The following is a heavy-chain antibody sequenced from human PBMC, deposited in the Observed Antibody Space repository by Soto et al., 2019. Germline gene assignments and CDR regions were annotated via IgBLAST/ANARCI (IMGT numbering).Heavy chain of an antibody. D-gene: IGHD3-22*01. V-gene: IGHV3-33*01. CDR1: GFTFSNYG. CDR3: VRDDSFRDSSAP. J-gene: IGHJ5*02. Sequence: QVQLVEAGGGVVQPGRSLRLSCAASGFTFSNYGMHWVRQAPDKGLEGVAVIWYDGRRKYYADSVKGRFTISRDDSKKTLDLEMSSLRVDDTAVYYCVRDDSFRDSSAPGGQGALVTDSS. CDR2: IWYDGRRK.